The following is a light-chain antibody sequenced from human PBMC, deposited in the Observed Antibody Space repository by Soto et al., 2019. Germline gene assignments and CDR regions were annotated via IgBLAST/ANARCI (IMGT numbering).Light chain of an antibody. CDR1: SSDVGGYNY. CDR2: EVS. V-gene: IGLV2-8*01. CDR3: SSYAGSNVYV. J-gene: IGLJ1*01. Sequence: QSALTQPPSASGSPGQSVTISCTGTSSDVGGYNYGSWYQQHPGKAPKLMIYEVSKRPSGVPDRFSGSKSGNTASLTVSGLHDEDEADYYCSSYAGSNVYVFGTGTKVTVL.